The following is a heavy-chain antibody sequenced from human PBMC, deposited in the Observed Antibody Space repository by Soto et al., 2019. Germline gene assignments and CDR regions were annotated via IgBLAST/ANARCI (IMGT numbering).Heavy chain of an antibody. CDR1: GGSISSYY. D-gene: IGHD3-10*01. V-gene: IGHV4-59*01. CDR3: ARFITMVRGVIPWYYYYGMDV. J-gene: IGHJ6*02. CDR2: IYYSGST. Sequence: SETLSLTCTVSGGSISSYYWSWIRQPPGKGLEWIGYIYYSGSTNYNPSLKSRVTISVDTSKNQFSLKLSSVTAADTAVYYCARFITMVRGVIPWYYYYGMDVWGQGTTVTAP.